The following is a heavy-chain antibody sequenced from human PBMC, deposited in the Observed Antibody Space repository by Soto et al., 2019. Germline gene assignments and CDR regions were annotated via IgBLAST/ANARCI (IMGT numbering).Heavy chain of an antibody. CDR2: ISSNGGST. CDR1: GFTCSSYA. J-gene: IGHJ4*02. D-gene: IGHD2-21*02. Sequence: GGSLRLSCSASGFTCSSYAMHWVRQVPGKGLEYVSAISSNGGSTYYADSVKGRFTISRDNSKNTLYLQMSSLRAEDTAVYYCVKDVKLVTAAVDYWGQGTLVTVSS. V-gene: IGHV3-64D*08. CDR3: VKDVKLVTAAVDY.